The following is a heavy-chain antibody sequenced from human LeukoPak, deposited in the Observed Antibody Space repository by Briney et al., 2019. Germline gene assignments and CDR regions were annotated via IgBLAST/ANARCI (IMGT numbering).Heavy chain of an antibody. CDR2: ISDNGGDT. CDR3: AKTLGSSGYYYVEFGIDY. V-gene: IGHV3-23*01. CDR1: GFTFNNYA. Sequence: GGSLRLSCAASGFTFNNYATSWVRQAPGKGLEWVSAISDNGGDTKYADSVKGRFTISRDNSKNTLYLQMNSLRAEDTAVYYCAKTLGSSGYYYVEFGIDYWGQGTLVTVSS. J-gene: IGHJ4*02. D-gene: IGHD3-22*01.